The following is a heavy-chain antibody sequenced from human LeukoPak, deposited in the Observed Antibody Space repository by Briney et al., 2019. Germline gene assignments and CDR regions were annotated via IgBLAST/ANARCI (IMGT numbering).Heavy chain of an antibody. D-gene: IGHD3-10*01. CDR1: GFTSSNYA. Sequence: GGSLSLSCAASGFTSSNYAMSWVRQALGQGLEWVSTISGAAGSTYYAASVKGRFNTSRDKSKNTVYLLMSDLRVQDTAVYDCAKDPREAAGGSGIYNVYYFHSWGQGTLGTVSS. CDR3: AKDPREAAGGSGIYNVYYFHS. J-gene: IGHJ4*02. V-gene: IGHV3-23*01. CDR2: ISGAAGST.